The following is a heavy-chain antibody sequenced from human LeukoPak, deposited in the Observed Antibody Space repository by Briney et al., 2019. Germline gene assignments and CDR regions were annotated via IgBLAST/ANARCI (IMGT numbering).Heavy chain of an antibody. J-gene: IGHJ4*02. V-gene: IGHV3-66*01. Sequence: GGSLRLSCAASGFTVSSNYMSWVRQAPGKGLEWVSSIYSGGATYYADSVKGRFTISRDNSKNTLYLQMNRLRAEDTAVYYCARERGGYYERNGYSDYWGQGTLVTVSS. CDR2: IYSGGAT. CDR3: ARERGGYYERNGYSDY. CDR1: GFTVSSNY. D-gene: IGHD3-22*01.